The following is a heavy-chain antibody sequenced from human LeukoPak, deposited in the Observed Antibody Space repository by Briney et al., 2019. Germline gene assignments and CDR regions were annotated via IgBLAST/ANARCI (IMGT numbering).Heavy chain of an antibody. J-gene: IGHJ4*02. CDR3: ARDHLAVAGTFDY. V-gene: IGHV3-33*01. Sequence: PGRSLRLSCAASGFTFSSYGMHWVRQAPGKGLEWVAVIWYDGSNEYYADSVKGRFTISRDNAKNSLYLQMNSLRAEDTAVYYCARDHLAVAGTFDYWGQGTLVTVSS. D-gene: IGHD6-19*01. CDR2: IWYDGSNE. CDR1: GFTFSSYG.